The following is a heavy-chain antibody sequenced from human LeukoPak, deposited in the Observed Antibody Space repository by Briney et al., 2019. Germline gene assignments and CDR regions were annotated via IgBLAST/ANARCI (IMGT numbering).Heavy chain of an antibody. CDR2: INHSGST. V-gene: IGHV4-34*01. Sequence: SETLSLTCAVYGGSFSGYYWSWIRQPPGKGLEWIGEINHSGSTNYNPSLKSRVTISVDTSKNQFSLKLSSGTAADTAVYYCARDPAYYYYMDVWGKGTTVTVSS. J-gene: IGHJ6*03. CDR1: GGSFSGYY. CDR3: ARDPAYYYYMDV.